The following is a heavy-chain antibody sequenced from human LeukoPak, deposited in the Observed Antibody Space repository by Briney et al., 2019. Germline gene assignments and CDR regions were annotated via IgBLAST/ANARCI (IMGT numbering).Heavy chain of an antibody. CDR1: GFTFDKNA. J-gene: IGHJ4*02. CDR2: IRLSDGYT. Sequence: PGGSLRLSCAASGFTFDKNAMTWVRQAPGKGLEWVSAIRLSDGYTYYADSVQGRFIISRDTSKNTVSLQMNSLTGDDTALYYCARVAGSYSIRPFDFWGQGTVVIVSS. V-gene: IGHV3-23*01. CDR3: ARVAGSYSIRPFDF. D-gene: IGHD1-26*01.